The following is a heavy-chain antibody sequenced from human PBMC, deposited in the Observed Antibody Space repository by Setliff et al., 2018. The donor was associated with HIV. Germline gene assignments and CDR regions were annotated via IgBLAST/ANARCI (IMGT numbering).Heavy chain of an antibody. CDR3: ARLTHYYDRNWFDP. V-gene: IGHV7-4-1*02. CDR1: GYSFINSG. J-gene: IGHJ5*02. D-gene: IGHD3-22*01. Sequence: ASVKVSCKASGYSFINSGISWVRQAPGQGLEWMGWIDTNTGNPTYAQGFTGRFVFSLDTSVSTAFLQISTLKAEDTAMYYCARLTHYYDRNWFDPWGQGTLVTVS. CDR2: IDTNTGNP.